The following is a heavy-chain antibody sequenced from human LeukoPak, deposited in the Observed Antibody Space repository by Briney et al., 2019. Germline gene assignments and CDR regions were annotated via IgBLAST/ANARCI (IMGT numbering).Heavy chain of an antibody. CDR2: IYYSGST. Sequence: SETLSLTCTVSGYSISSGYYWSWIRQPPGKGLEWIGYIYYSGSTNYNPSLKSRVTISVDTSKNQFPLKLSSVTAADTAVYYCARDSPEAAGIGSFDYWGQGTLVTVSS. D-gene: IGHD6-13*01. CDR3: ARDSPEAAGIGSFDY. CDR1: GYSISSGYY. V-gene: IGHV4-61*01. J-gene: IGHJ4*02.